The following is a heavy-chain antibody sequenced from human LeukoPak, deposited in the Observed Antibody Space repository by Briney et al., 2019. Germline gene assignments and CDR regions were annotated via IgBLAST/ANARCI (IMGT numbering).Heavy chain of an antibody. Sequence: ASVKVSCKASGYTFTGYYMHWVRQAPGQGLEWMGWINPNSGGTNYAQKFQGRVTMTRDTSISTAYTELSRLRSDDTAVYYCARGGIRLDCSSTSCYRRFDPWGQGTLVTVSS. CDR2: INPNSGGT. J-gene: IGHJ5*02. CDR1: GYTFTGYY. D-gene: IGHD2-2*01. V-gene: IGHV1-2*02. CDR3: ARGGIRLDCSSTSCYRRFDP.